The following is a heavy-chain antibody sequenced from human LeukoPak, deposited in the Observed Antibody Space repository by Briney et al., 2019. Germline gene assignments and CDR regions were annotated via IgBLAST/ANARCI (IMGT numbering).Heavy chain of an antibody. CDR1: GGSFSGYY. CDR3: ARGGKVIRYWFDP. V-gene: IGHV4-34*01. CDR2: INHSGST. Sequence: KSSETLSLTCAVYGGSFSGYYWSWIRQPPGKGLEWIGEINHSGSTNYNPSLKSRVTISVDTSKNQFSLKLSSVTAADTAVYYCARGGKVIRYWFDPWGQGTLVTVSS. D-gene: IGHD3-22*01. J-gene: IGHJ5*02.